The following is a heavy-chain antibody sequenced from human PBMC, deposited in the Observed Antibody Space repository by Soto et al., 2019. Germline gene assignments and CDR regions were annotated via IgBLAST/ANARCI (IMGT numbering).Heavy chain of an antibody. J-gene: IGHJ6*02. CDR3: AKSTGGTANGMDV. CDR2: ISWNSGTI. Sequence: EVQLVESGGGLVQSGRSMRLSCGASGFTFDEYGMHWVRQAPGKGLEWVSGISWNSGTIGYADSVKGRFTISRDNAKNSLYLQMSSLRAEDTALYYCAKSTGGTANGMDVWGQGTTVTVSS. CDR1: GFTFDEYG. D-gene: IGHD2-8*02. V-gene: IGHV3-9*01.